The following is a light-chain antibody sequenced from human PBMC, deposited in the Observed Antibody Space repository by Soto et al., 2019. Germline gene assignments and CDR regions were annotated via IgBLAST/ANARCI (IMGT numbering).Light chain of an antibody. CDR2: AAS. V-gene: IGKV1-6*01. CDR1: QGIRND. J-gene: IGKJ1*01. CDR3: VQDHNYPRT. Sequence: AIQMTQSPSSLSAYVGDRVNISCRASQGIRNDLGWYQQRPGKAPKLLLYAASILQSGVPSRFSGSGSDTDFTLTISSLLPEDFATYYCVQDHNYPRTFGHGTKV.